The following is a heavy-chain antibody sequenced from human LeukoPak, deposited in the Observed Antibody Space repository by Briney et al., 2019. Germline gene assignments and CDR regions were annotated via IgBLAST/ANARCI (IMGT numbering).Heavy chain of an antibody. J-gene: IGHJ4*02. D-gene: IGHD3-16*02. V-gene: IGHV1-2*02. Sequence: ASVKVSCKASGYPFTGYYMHWVRQAPGQGLERMGWINPNSGGTNHAQKFQGRVTMTRVTSITTAYMEVSRMRSDDTAVYYCARDVDYGWGTFRDYPFDYWGQGILVTVSS. CDR2: INPNSGGT. CDR1: GYPFTGYY. CDR3: ARDVDYGWGTFRDYPFDY.